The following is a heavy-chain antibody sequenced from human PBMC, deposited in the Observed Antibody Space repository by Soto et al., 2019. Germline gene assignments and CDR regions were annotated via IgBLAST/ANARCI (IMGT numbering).Heavy chain of an antibody. CDR2: IYYSGST. CDR1: GGSISSSSYD. D-gene: IGHD1-26*01. CDR3: ARAGYAGSYYVGYYYYYGMDV. Sequence: SETLALTCTVAGGSISSSSYDWGWIRQPPGKGLEWIGSIYYSGSTYYNPSLKSRVTISVDTSKNQFSLKLSSVTAADTAVYYCARAGYAGSYYVGYYYYYGMDVWGQGTTVTVSS. J-gene: IGHJ6*02. V-gene: IGHV4-39*01.